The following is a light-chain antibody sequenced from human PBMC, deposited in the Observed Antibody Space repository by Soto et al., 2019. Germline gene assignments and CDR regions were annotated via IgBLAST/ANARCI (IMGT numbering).Light chain of an antibody. Sequence: EIVLTQSPGTLALSPGERAALSCRASESVSRSFLAWYQQKPGQAPRLLIYGASTRATDIPHRFSGSGSGTDFTITISRLEPEDFAVYYCQQYGSSPQTFGQGTKVEIK. V-gene: IGKV3-20*01. CDR1: ESVSRSF. J-gene: IGKJ1*01. CDR3: QQYGSSPQT. CDR2: GAS.